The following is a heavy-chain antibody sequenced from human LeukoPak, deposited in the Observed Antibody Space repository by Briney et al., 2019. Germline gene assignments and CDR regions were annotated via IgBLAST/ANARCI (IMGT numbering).Heavy chain of an antibody. Sequence: GGSLRHSCAASGFTFSSFGMHWVRQAPGKGLEWVAVIWDDGSKKHYADSVKGRFTISRDNSKNTLCLQMDSLRAEDTAVYYCARNLGSCSGGTCYEDFWGQGTLVTVSS. CDR1: GFTFSSFG. CDR2: IWDDGSKK. V-gene: IGHV3-33*01. CDR3: ARNLGSCSGGTCYEDF. J-gene: IGHJ4*02. D-gene: IGHD2-15*01.